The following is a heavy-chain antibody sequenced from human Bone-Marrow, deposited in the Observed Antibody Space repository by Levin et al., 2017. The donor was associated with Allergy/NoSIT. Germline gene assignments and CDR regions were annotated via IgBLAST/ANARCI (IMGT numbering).Heavy chain of an antibody. CDR1: GFIFSNYG. D-gene: IGHD3-3*01. V-gene: IGHV3-30*18. J-gene: IGHJ4*02. Sequence: GGSLRLSCVGSGFIFSNYGFHWVRQAPGKGLEWVAVISNDGVNEDYADSVRGRFTISRDSSKNTLHLQMNSLRAEDTAVYYCAKDFDFWSGYMDLWGQGTLVTVSS. CDR3: AKDFDFWSGYMDL. CDR2: ISNDGVNE.